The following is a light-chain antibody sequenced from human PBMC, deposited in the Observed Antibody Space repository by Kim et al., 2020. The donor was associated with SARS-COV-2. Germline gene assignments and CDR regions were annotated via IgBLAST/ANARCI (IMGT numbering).Light chain of an antibody. Sequence: ATANMARITCGGNNSGSKAVHGYEQKPGQDAVLIIYSDTNRPPSTGERLSGGHPGNTAALPISGVEAGDEADYYCQGWGSSSDHLVFGGGTQLTVL. CDR2: SDT. CDR3: QGWGSSSDHLV. J-gene: IGLJ2*01. CDR1: NSGSKA. V-gene: IGLV3-12*02.